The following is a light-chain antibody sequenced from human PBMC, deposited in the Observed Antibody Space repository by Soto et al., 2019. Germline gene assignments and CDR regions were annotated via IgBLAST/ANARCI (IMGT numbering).Light chain of an antibody. CDR3: QSYDDGLSGSV. CDR2: NND. V-gene: IGLV1-40*01. Sequence: QSVLTQPPSVSGAPGQRVTISCTGTSSNIGAGYAVHWYQQLPGTAPKLLIYNNDNRPSGVPDRISASNSGTSASLAITGLQAEDEDHYYCQSYDDGLSGSVFGGGTMVTVL. CDR1: SSNIGAGYA. J-gene: IGLJ2*01.